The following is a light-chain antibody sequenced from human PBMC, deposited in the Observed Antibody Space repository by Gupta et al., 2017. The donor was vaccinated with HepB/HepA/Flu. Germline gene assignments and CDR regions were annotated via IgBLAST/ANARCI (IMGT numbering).Light chain of an antibody. Sequence: DSVMTQSPLSLPVTPGEPASISCRSSQSLLHSNGYNYLVWYLQKPGQSPQLLIYLGSNRASGVPDRFSGSGSGTDFTLKISRVEAEDVGVYYCMQALQTPPTFGHGTKVDIK. CDR1: QSLLHSNGYNY. CDR3: MQALQTPPT. J-gene: IGKJ3*01. V-gene: IGKV2-28*01. CDR2: LGS.